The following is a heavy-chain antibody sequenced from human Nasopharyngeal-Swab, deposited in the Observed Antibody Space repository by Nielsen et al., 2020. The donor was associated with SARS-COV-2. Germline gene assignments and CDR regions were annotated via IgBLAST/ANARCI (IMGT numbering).Heavy chain of an antibody. CDR2: LSPLCLP. Sequence: WIRQPPGKGLEWLGSLSPLCLPYYNPSLKSRVTISVDRSKNQFSLKLSSVTAADTAVYYCARGVYDSSGYLEVDAFDIWGQGTMVTVSS. CDR3: ARGVYDSSGYLEVDAFDI. J-gene: IGHJ3*02. V-gene: IGHV4-30-2*01. D-gene: IGHD3-22*01.